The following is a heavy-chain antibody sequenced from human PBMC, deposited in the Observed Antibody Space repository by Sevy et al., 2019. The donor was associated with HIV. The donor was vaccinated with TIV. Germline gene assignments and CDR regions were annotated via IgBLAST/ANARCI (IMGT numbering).Heavy chain of an antibody. Sequence: GGSLRLSCVGSTFTFSAYGMHWVRQAPGRGLEWVSVISFDGSHKYCADSVKGRCTVSRDNSMNTLNLQMNNLRPEDTAVYYCARDLRPHLLYSDFWSGYSGMDVWGQGTTVTVSS. CDR3: ARDLRPHLLYSDFWSGYSGMDV. V-gene: IGHV3-30*03. CDR2: ISFDGSHK. CDR1: TFTFSAYG. J-gene: IGHJ6*02. D-gene: IGHD3-3*01.